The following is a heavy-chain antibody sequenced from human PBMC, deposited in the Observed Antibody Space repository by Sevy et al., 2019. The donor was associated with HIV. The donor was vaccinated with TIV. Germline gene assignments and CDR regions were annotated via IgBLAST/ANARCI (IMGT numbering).Heavy chain of an antibody. CDR1: GFTFSNAW. CDR2: IKSKTDGGTT. J-gene: IGHJ6*02. V-gene: IGHV3-15*01. Sequence: GGSLRLSCAASGFTFSNAWMSWVRQAPGKGLEWVGRIKSKTDGGTTDYAAPVKGRFTISRDDSKNTRYLQMNSLKTEDTAVYYCTTAGGENTYYYDSSGYSYYGMDVWGQGTTVTVSS. D-gene: IGHD3-22*01. CDR3: TTAGGENTYYYDSSGYSYYGMDV.